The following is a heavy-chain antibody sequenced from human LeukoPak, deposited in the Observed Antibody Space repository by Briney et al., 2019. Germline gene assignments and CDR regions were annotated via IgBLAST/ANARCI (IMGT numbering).Heavy chain of an antibody. CDR1: GSTFSSYW. D-gene: IGHD5-18*01. V-gene: IGHV3-74*01. J-gene: IGHJ4*02. CDR3: VNGYTYGQY. Sequence: PGGSLRLSCAASGSTFSSYWMHWVRQAPGKGLVWVSRINSDGSSTSYADSVKGRFTISRDNAKNTLYLQMNSLRAEDTAVYFCVNGYTYGQYWGQGTLVTVSS. CDR2: INSDGSST.